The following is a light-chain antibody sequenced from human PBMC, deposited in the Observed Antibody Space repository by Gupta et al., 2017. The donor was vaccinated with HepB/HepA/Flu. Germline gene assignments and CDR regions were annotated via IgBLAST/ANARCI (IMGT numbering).Light chain of an antibody. CDR1: NSNIGTNS. J-gene: IGLJ3*02. V-gene: IGLV1-47*01. Sequence: QSVLTQPPSLSGTPGQRVPISCSGTNSNIGTNSVCWYQYLPGAAPRLLIYMNNQRPSGVPARFSGSKSGTSASLAISGLRSDDEADYYCAAWDDNLSGSWVFGGGTKLTVL. CDR3: AAWDDNLSGSWV. CDR2: MNN.